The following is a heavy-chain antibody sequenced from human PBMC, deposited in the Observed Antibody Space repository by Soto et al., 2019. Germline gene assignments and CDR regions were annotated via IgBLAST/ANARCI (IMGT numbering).Heavy chain of an antibody. D-gene: IGHD3-3*01. J-gene: IGHJ4*02. CDR1: GFTFSSYS. CDR2: ISGSGGST. Sequence: GGSLRLSCAASGFTFSSYSMNWVRQAPGKGLEWVSAISGSGGSTYYADSVKGRFTISRDNSKNTLYLQMNSLRAEDTAVYYCAKVSYYDFWSENYFDYWGQGTLVTVSS. CDR3: AKVSYYDFWSENYFDY. V-gene: IGHV3-23*01.